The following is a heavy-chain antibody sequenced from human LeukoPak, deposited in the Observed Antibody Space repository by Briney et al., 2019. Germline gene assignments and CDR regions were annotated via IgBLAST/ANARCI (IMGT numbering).Heavy chain of an antibody. D-gene: IGHD3-22*01. CDR2: IYYSGST. J-gene: IGHJ3*02. Sequence: SETLSLTCTVSGGSISSYYWSWIRQPPGKGLEWIGYIYYSGSTNYNPSLKSRVTISVDTSKNQFSLKLSSVTAADTAVYYCARHSLGDYYDSSGYYLAAAFDIWGQGTMVTVSS. CDR1: GGSISSYY. CDR3: ARHSLGDYYDSSGYYLAAAFDI. V-gene: IGHV4-59*08.